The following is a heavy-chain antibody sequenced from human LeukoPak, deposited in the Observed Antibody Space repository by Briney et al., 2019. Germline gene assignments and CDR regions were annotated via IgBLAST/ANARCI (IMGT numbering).Heavy chain of an antibody. CDR3: ARDRLERRLVAFDI. CDR1: GGTFSSYA. V-gene: IGHV1-18*01. D-gene: IGHD1-1*01. Sequence: ASVKVSCKPSGGTFSSYAISWVRQAPGQGLEWMGWISAYNGNTNYAQKLQGRVTMTTDTSTSTAYMELRSLRSDDTAVYYCARDRLERRLVAFDIWGQGTMVTVSS. J-gene: IGHJ3*02. CDR2: ISAYNGNT.